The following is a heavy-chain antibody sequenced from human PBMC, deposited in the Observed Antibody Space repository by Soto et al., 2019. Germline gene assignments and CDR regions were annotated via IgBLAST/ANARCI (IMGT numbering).Heavy chain of an antibody. Sequence: PGESLKVSCAASGFTFDDYAMSWVRQAPGKGLEWVSGINWSGGSTAYVDSVKGRFTVSRDNAKNSLYLQMNSLRAEDTALYYCARGPFLLLWFGTPHGHGMDVWGQGATVTVAS. CDR1: GFTFDDYA. J-gene: IGHJ6*02. V-gene: IGHV3-20*04. CDR2: INWSGGST. CDR3: ARGPFLLLWFGTPHGHGMDV. D-gene: IGHD3-10*01.